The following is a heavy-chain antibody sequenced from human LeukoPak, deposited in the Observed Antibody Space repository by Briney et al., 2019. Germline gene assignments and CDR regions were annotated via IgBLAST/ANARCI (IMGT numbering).Heavy chain of an antibody. CDR2: ISSSGSTI. CDR1: GFTFSSYE. D-gene: IGHD3-16*02. Sequence: PGGSLRLSCAASGFTFSSYEMNWVRQAPGKGLEWVSYISSSGSTIYYADSVKGRFTISRDNAKNSLYLQMNSLRAEDTAVYYCARGSFPEYDYVWGSYRPFDYWGQGTLVIVSS. CDR3: ARGSFPEYDYVWGSYRPFDY. J-gene: IGHJ4*02. V-gene: IGHV3-48*03.